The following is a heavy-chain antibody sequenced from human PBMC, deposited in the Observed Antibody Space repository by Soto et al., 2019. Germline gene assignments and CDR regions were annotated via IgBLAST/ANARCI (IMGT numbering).Heavy chain of an antibody. Sequence: EVQLLESGGGLVQPGGSLRLSCAASGFTFSSYSMSWVRQAPGKGLEWVSHITASGGTTYYADSVKGRFTISRDSSRTTLYLQMNSLRHEDRALYYCAKWSQINWNYDAFHIWGPGTMVNVSS. J-gene: IGHJ3*02. CDR2: ITASGGTT. CDR3: AKWSQINWNYDAFHI. V-gene: IGHV3-23*01. CDR1: GFTFSSYS. D-gene: IGHD1-7*01.